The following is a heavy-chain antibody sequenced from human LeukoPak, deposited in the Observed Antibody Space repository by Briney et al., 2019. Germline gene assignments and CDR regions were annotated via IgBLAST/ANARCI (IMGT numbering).Heavy chain of an antibody. CDR3: ASLGYSYGYSSLDY. CDR1: GFTFSSYA. V-gene: IGHV3-30-3*01. CDR2: ISYDGSNK. D-gene: IGHD5-18*01. Sequence: GGSLRLSCAASGFTFSSYAMHWVRQAPGKGLEWVAVISYDGSNKYYADSVKGRFTISRDNSKNTLYLQMNSLRAEDTAVYYCASLGYSYGYSSLDYWGQGTLVTVSS. J-gene: IGHJ4*02.